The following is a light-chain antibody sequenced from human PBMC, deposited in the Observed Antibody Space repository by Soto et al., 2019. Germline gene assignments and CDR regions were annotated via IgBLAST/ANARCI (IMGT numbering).Light chain of an antibody. Sequence: EIVLTQSPGTLSLSPGERATLSCRASQSFSSNYLAWYQQKPGQDPRLLIYGASSRATGIPDRFSGSGSGTDFTLTISRLEPEDFAVYYCQQYGSSRTFGQGTKVEIK. CDR3: QQYGSSRT. V-gene: IGKV3-20*01. CDR1: QSFSSNY. J-gene: IGKJ1*01. CDR2: GAS.